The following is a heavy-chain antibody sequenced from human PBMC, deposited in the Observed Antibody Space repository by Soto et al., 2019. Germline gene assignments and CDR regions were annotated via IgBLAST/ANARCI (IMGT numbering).Heavy chain of an antibody. V-gene: IGHV3-9*01. Sequence: SLKISCAASGFTFDDYAMHWVRQAPGKGLEWVSGISWNSGSIGYADSVKGRFTISRDNAKNSLYLQMNSLRAEDTALYYCAKGPYDILTGLFDYWGQGTLVTVSS. CDR3: AKGPYDILTGLFDY. CDR1: GFTFDDYA. D-gene: IGHD3-9*01. CDR2: ISWNSGSI. J-gene: IGHJ4*02.